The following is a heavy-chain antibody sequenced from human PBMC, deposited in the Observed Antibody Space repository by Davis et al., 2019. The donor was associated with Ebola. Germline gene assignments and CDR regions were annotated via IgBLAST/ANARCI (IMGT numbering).Heavy chain of an antibody. D-gene: IGHD3-22*01. CDR1: GFTFSRYA. CDR2: ISGSGGST. CDR3: VKGSITMTIVVYFDL. V-gene: IGHV3-23*01. J-gene: IGHJ4*02. Sequence: GGSLRLSCAASGFTFSRYAMSWVRQAPGKGLEWVSAISGSGGSTYYADSVKGRFTISRDNSKNTLYLQMSSLRIEDTAVYYCVKGSITMTIVVYFDLWGQGTLVTVSS.